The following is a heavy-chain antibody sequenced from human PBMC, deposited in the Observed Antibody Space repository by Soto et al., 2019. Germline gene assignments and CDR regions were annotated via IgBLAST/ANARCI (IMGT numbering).Heavy chain of an antibody. V-gene: IGHV4-30-4*01. CDR2: IYDSGIT. J-gene: IGHJ3*01. CDR1: GGSVGSGEYY. Sequence: PSETLSLTCTVSGGSVGSGEYYYSWIRQPPGKGLEWIGYIYDSGITNYTPSLKGQVTMSLDRSNNQVSLKLSSVTAADTAVYFCARDVAHGYTENVWGQGTMVTVSS. D-gene: IGHD5-18*01. CDR3: ARDVAHGYTENV.